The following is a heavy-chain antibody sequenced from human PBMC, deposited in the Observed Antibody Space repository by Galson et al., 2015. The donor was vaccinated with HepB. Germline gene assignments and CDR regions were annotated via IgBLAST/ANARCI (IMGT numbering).Heavy chain of an antibody. CDR3: ARSGLFGGYDTDYYFDY. D-gene: IGHD5-12*01. CDR2: IYYSGSI. J-gene: IGHJ4*02. CDR1: GGSISSYY. Sequence: ETLSLTCTVSGGSISSYYWSWIRQPPGKGLEWIGYIYYSGSINYNPSLKSRVTISVDTSKNQFSLKLSSVTAADTAVYYCARSGLFGGYDTDYYFDYWGQGTLVTVSS. V-gene: IGHV4-59*01.